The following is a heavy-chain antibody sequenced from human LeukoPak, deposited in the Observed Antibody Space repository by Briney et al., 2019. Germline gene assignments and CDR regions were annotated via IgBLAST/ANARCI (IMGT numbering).Heavy chain of an antibody. Sequence: PGGSLRLSCAASGFTFSSYAMHWVRQAPGKGLEWVAVISYDGSNKYYADSVKGRFTISRDNSKNTLYLQMNSLRAEDTAVYYCARDRGYYDSSGYHDAFDIWGQGTMVTVSS. V-gene: IGHV3-30-3*01. J-gene: IGHJ3*02. CDR2: ISYDGSNK. CDR3: ARDRGYYDSSGYHDAFDI. D-gene: IGHD3-22*01. CDR1: GFTFSSYA.